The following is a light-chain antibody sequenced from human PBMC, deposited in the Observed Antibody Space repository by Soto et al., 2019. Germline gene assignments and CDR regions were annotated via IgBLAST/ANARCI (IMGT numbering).Light chain of an antibody. CDR1: QSVSGS. V-gene: IGKV3-15*01. CDR3: HQYGSWPLY. J-gene: IGKJ4*01. CDR2: DAS. Sequence: EILLTQSPATLSVSPGERATLSCRASQSVSGSLAWYHQKPGQAPRLLIYDASTGATGIPVRFSGSGSGTGFTLSISSMQSEEFEVYYCHQYGSWPLYFGGGTKVEIK.